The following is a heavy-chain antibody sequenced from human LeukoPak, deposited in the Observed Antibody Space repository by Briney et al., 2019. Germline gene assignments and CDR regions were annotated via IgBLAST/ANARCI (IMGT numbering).Heavy chain of an antibody. CDR2: IYYSGST. CDR3: ARLYCSGGSCYSGLRSADY. CDR1: GGSISSYY. Sequence: PSETLSLTCTVSGGSISSYYWSWIRQPPGKGLEWIGYIYYSGSTNYNPSLKSRVTISVDTSKNQFSLKLSSVTAADTAMYYCARLYCSGGSCYSGLRSADYWGQGTLVTVSS. J-gene: IGHJ4*02. V-gene: IGHV4-59*08. D-gene: IGHD2-15*01.